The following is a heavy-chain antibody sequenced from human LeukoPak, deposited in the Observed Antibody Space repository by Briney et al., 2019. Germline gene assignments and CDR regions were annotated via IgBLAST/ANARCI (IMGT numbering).Heavy chain of an antibody. V-gene: IGHV3-21*01. CDR2: ISSSSSYI. D-gene: IGHD5-18*01. CDR3: ARDRGNTAMVEYYFDY. CDR1: GFTFSSYS. J-gene: IGHJ4*02. Sequence: GGSLRLSCAASGFTFSSYSMNWVRQAPGKGLEWVSSISSSSSYIYYADSVKGRFTISRDNAKNSLYLQMNSLRAEDTAVYYCARDRGNTAMVEYYFDYWGQGTLVTVSS.